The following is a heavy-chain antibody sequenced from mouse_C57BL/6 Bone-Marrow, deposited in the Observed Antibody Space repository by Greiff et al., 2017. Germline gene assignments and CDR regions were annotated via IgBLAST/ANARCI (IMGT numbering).Heavy chain of an antibody. CDR3: ASSSMVTTEYYFDY. D-gene: IGHD2-2*01. CDR2: IYIGNGYT. J-gene: IGHJ2*01. V-gene: IGHV1-58*01. CDR1: GYTFTSYG. Sequence: VQLQQSGAELVRPGSSVKMSCKTSGYTFTSYGINWVKQRPGQGLEWIGYIYIGNGYTEYNEKFKGKATLTSDTSSSTAYMQLSSLTSEDSAIYFGASSSMVTTEYYFDYWGQGTTLTVSS.